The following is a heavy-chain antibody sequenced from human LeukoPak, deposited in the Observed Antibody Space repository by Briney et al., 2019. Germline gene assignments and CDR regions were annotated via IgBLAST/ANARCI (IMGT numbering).Heavy chain of an antibody. CDR2: ISGSGGST. CDR1: GVTFSIYA. CDR3: AKASIAARPDYFDY. Sequence: GGSLRLSCAASGVTFSIYAISWVRQAPGKGLGWVSAISGSGGSTYYADSVKGRFTISRANSKNTLYLKMNSLRAEDTAVYYCAKASIAARPDYFDYWGQGTLVTVSS. D-gene: IGHD6-6*01. V-gene: IGHV3-23*01. J-gene: IGHJ4*02.